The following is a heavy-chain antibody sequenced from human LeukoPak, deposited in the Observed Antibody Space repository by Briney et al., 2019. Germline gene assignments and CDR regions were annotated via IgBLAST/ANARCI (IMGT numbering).Heavy chain of an antibody. CDR1: GGSISSGDYY. Sequence: SETLSLTCTVSGGSISSGDYYWSWLRQPPGKGLEWIGYIYYSGSTYYNPSLKSRVTISVDTSKNQFSLKLSSVTAADTAVYYCARGYVGYGMDVWGQGPRSPSP. V-gene: IGHV4-30-4*01. D-gene: IGHD2-2*01. J-gene: IGHJ6*02. CDR2: IYYSGST. CDR3: ARGYVGYGMDV.